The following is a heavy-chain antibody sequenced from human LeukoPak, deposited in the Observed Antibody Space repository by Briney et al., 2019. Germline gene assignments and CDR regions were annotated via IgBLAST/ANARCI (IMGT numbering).Heavy chain of an antibody. V-gene: IGHV3-48*03. CDR3: AGRGSYNDY. Sequence: GGSLRLSCAASGFTFSSYAMNWVRRAPGKGLEWVSYISSSGSTIYYADSVKGRFTISRDNAKNSLYLQMNSLRAEDTAVYYCAGRGSYNDYWGQGTLVTVSS. CDR1: GFTFSSYA. D-gene: IGHD3-16*01. CDR2: ISSSGSTI. J-gene: IGHJ4*02.